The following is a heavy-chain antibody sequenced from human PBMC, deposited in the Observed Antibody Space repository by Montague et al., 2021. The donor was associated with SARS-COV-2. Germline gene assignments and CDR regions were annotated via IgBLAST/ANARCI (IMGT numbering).Heavy chain of an antibody. J-gene: IGHJ5*02. D-gene: IGHD5-24*01. V-gene: IGHV6-1*01. CDR2: RCYRSEKKN. CDR1: GDSDGVEEPR. Sequence: CAISGDSDGVEEPRCRSEEHTSEIQLRQHLIRCYRSEKKNEYAISVKSRITVNPDTSKNQFSLLLNSVTPEDTAVYYCARGWQKRFDPWGQGTLVTVSS. CDR3: ARGWQKRFDP.